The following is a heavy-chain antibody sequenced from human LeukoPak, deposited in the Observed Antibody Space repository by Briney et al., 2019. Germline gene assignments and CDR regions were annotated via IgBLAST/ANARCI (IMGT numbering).Heavy chain of an antibody. CDR3: AASQVDTTMVIGFADRP. Sequence: GTSVKVSCKASGFTFTGFPLQWGRQARGQGLEWRDWLLVGTGNTNYAQKFQERVTITRDMSTSTAYMELSSLRSEDTAVYYCAASQVDTTMVIGFADRPWGQGTLVTVSS. D-gene: IGHD5-18*01. J-gene: IGHJ5*02. V-gene: IGHV1-58*01. CDR1: GFTFTGFP. CDR2: LLVGTGNT.